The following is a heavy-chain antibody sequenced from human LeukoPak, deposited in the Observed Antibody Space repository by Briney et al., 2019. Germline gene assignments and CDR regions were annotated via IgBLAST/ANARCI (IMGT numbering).Heavy chain of an antibody. CDR3: ARHPRHYGSGSWNFAFDI. D-gene: IGHD3-10*01. CDR1: GGSISSHY. Sequence: PSETLSLTCTVSGGSISSHYWSWIRQPPGKGLEWIGYIYYSGSTNDNPSLKSRITISVETTRKQFSLKLRSVTAAATAGYYSARHPRHYGSGSWNFAFDIWGQGTMVTVSS. CDR2: IYYSGST. J-gene: IGHJ3*02. V-gene: IGHV4-59*08.